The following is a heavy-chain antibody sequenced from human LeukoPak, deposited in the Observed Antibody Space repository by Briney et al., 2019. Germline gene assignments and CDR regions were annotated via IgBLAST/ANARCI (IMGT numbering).Heavy chain of an antibody. V-gene: IGHV1-69*13. CDR3: ARGLEDYYDSSGPYHDAFDI. CDR2: IIPIFGTA. CDR1: GGTSSSYA. D-gene: IGHD3-22*01. Sequence: SVKVSCKASGGTSSSYAISWVRQAPGQGLEWMGGIIPIFGTANYAQKFQGRVTITADESTSTAYMELSSLRSEDTVVYYCARGLEDYYDSSGPYHDAFDIWGQGTMVTVSS. J-gene: IGHJ3*02.